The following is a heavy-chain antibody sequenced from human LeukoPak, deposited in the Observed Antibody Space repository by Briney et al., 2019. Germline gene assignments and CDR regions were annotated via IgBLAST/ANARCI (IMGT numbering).Heavy chain of an antibody. D-gene: IGHD3-22*01. J-gene: IGHJ4*02. CDR2: INHSGST. V-gene: IGHV4-34*01. CDR3: AIRRSSGYYWDY. CDR1: GGSFSENN. Sequence: SETLSLTCAVYGGSFSENNWSWVRQPPGKGLEWLGEINHSGSTSYNPSLKSRVTISVDTSKNQFSLKLSSVTAADTAVYYCAIRRSSGYYWDYWGQGTLVTVSS.